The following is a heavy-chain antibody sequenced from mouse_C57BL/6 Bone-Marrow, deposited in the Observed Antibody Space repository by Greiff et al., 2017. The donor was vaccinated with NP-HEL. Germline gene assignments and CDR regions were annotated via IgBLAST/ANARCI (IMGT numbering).Heavy chain of an antibody. V-gene: IGHV2-2*01. CDR1: GFSLTSYG. Sequence: QVQLQQSGPGLVQPSQSLSITCTVSGFSLTSYGVHWVRQSPGKGLEWLGVIWSGGSTGYNAAFISRLSISKDNSKSQVFFKMNSLQADDTAIYYCARIYYYGSSYKYFDVWGTGTTVTVSS. CDR3: ARIYYYGSSYKYFDV. CDR2: IWSGGST. D-gene: IGHD1-1*01. J-gene: IGHJ1*03.